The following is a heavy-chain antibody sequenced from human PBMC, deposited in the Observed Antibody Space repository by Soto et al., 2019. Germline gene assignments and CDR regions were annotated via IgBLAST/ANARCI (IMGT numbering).Heavy chain of an antibody. Sequence: PGGSLRLSCAASGFTFSSYAMSWVRQAPGKGLEWVSAISGSGGSTDYADSVKGRFTISRDNSKNTLYLQMNSLRAEDTAVDYCAKHRIYCSSTSCYVGYYGMDVWGQGTTVTVSS. D-gene: IGHD2-2*01. V-gene: IGHV3-23*01. J-gene: IGHJ6*02. CDR3: AKHRIYCSSTSCYVGYYGMDV. CDR2: ISGSGGST. CDR1: GFTFSSYA.